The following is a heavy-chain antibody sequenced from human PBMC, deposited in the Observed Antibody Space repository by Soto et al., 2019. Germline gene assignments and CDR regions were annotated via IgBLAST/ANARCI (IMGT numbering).Heavy chain of an antibody. CDR2: LDPRNGGT. V-gene: IGHV1-2*02. CDR3: ARVLYRNVIHA. Sequence: QVQLVQSGSDVKKPGASFTVSCKASGYIFSDYYIHWVRQAPGQGLEWMGWLDPRNGGTKYAQKFQDRLTMTTDTSTSTAFLERRRLRLDDTAVFFCARVLYRNVIHAWGQGTLVTVSS. D-gene: IGHD5-18*01. CDR1: GYIFSDYY. J-gene: IGHJ4*02.